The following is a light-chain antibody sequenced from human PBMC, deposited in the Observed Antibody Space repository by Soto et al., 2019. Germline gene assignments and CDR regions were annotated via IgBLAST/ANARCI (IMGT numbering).Light chain of an antibody. J-gene: IGKJ4*01. Sequence: DIPMTQSPSSLSASVGDRVTITCRASQSINSYLNWYQQKPGKAPKFLIYAASSLQSGVPSRFSGSGSGTDFTLTISSLQPEDFATYYCQQSYSTPLTFGGGTKVEIK. CDR2: AAS. V-gene: IGKV1-39*01. CDR1: QSINSY. CDR3: QQSYSTPLT.